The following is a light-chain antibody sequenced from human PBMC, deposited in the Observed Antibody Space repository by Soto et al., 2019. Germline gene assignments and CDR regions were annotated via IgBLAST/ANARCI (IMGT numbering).Light chain of an antibody. J-gene: IGLJ2*01. CDR3: QAWDSSTAV. Sequence: SYELTQPPSVSVSQGHTASITCSGDELGDKYACWYQQKPGQSPVLVIYQDSKRPSGIPERFSGSNSGNTATLTISGTQAMDEADYYCQAWDSSTAVFGGGTQLTVL. V-gene: IGLV3-1*01. CDR2: QDS. CDR1: ELGDKY.